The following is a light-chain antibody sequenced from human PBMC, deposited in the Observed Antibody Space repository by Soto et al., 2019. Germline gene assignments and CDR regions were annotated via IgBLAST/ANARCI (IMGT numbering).Light chain of an antibody. CDR3: SSYTSSTTLV. V-gene: IGLV2-14*01. Sequence: QSALTQPASVSGSPGQSITISCTGTSSDVGGYNYASWYQQHPGKAPKLMIYEVSNRPSGVSNRFSGSKSGNTASLTISGLQAEDEADYYCSSYTSSTTLVFGIGTKLTVL. CDR2: EVS. CDR1: SSDVGGYNY. J-gene: IGLJ1*01.